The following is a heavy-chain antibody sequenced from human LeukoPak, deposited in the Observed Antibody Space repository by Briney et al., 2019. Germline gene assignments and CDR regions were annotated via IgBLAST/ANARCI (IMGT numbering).Heavy chain of an antibody. V-gene: IGHV4-30-4*01. CDR2: IYYSGST. D-gene: IGHD3-10*01. Sequence: SQTLSLTCTVSGGSISSGDYYWSWIRQPPGKGLEWIGYIYYSGSTYYNPSLKSRVTISVDTSKSQFSLKLSSVTAANTAVYYCARAGYYCGSGSLDYWGQGTLVTVSS. CDR1: GGSISSGDYY. J-gene: IGHJ4*02. CDR3: ARAGYYCGSGSLDY.